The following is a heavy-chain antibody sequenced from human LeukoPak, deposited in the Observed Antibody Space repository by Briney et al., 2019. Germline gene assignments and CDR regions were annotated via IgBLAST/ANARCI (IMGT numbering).Heavy chain of an antibody. V-gene: IGHV1-2*06. CDR2: INPNSGDT. D-gene: IGHD2-2*01. CDR1: GYTFTGYH. J-gene: IGHJ4*02. Sequence: ASVKVSCKASGYTFTGYHIHWVRQAPAKGLEWMGRINPNSGDTNYAQKFQGRVTMTRDTSISTAYMELSRLRSDDTAVYYCARDYCSSTSCLFDYWGQGTLVTVSS. CDR3: ARDYCSSTSCLFDY.